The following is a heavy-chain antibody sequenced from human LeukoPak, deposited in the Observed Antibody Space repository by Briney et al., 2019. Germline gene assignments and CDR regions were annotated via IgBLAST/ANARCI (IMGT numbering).Heavy chain of an antibody. V-gene: IGHV4-31*03. D-gene: IGHD4-23*01. CDR2: ISFIGST. CDR3: ARSENTVVTHATLTFDY. Sequence: SETLSLTCTVSGGSISSGNYCWSWIRQHPGKGLEWIGYISFIGSTYYNPSLKSRVTISVDTSKNRFSLNLSPMTAADTAVYYCARSENTVVTHATLTFDYWGQGTLVTVSS. J-gene: IGHJ4*02. CDR1: GGSISSGNYC.